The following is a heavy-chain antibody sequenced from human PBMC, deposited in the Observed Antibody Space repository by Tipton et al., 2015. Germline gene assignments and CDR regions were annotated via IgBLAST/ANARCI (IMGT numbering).Heavy chain of an antibody. CDR1: GFTFSSYW. D-gene: IGHD3-22*01. CDR3: SRGVYYDSRGYYYELNY. Sequence: SLRLSCAASGFTFSSYWMHWVRQAPGKGLVWVSRINSDGSTTNYADSVKGRFTISRDNAKNTLYLQMDSLRAEDTAVYFCSRGVYYDSRGYYYELNYWGQGTLVTVSS. V-gene: IGHV3-74*01. CDR2: INSDGSTT. J-gene: IGHJ4*02.